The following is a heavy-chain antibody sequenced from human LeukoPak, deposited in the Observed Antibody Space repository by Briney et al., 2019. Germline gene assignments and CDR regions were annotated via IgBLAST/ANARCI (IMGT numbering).Heavy chain of an antibody. CDR3: ARSISYGSAFDV. CDR1: GASTSSAGYY. V-gene: IGHV4-31*03. Sequence: PSQTLPLTCSVAGASTSSAGYYWSWIRQHPGKGLEWIGYIYYSGNTYYNPSLKSRVTISVDTSKSQFSLKLSSVTAADTAVYYYARSISYGSAFDVWGQGTMVTVSS. D-gene: IGHD5-18*01. J-gene: IGHJ3*01. CDR2: IYYSGNT.